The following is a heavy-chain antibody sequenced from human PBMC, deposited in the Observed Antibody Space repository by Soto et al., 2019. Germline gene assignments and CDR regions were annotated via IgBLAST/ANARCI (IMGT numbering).Heavy chain of an antibody. V-gene: IGHV1-58*01. J-gene: IGHJ1*01. CDR1: GFTFTSSA. D-gene: IGHD2-8*01. CDR2: IGVGSGNR. CDR3: AALGVNFER. Sequence: ASVKVSCKASGFTFTSSAVQWVRQARGQRLEWIGWIGVGSGNRHYAQKFQERVTITRDMSTNTAYMERSSLRSEDTAVYYCAALGVNFERWGQRTRVSVSS.